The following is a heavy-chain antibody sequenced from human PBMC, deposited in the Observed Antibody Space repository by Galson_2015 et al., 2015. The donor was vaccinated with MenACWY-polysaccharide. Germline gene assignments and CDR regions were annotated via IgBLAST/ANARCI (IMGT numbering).Heavy chain of an antibody. Sequence: SETLSLTCTVSGGSISSSSYYWGWIRQPPGKGLEWIGSIYYSGSTYYNPSLKSRVTISVDTSKNQFSLKLSSVTAADTAVYYCARELIREEYYYGMDVWGQGTTVTVSS. J-gene: IGHJ6*02. CDR3: ARELIREEYYYGMDV. CDR1: GGSISSSSYY. CDR2: IYYSGST. D-gene: IGHD3-10*01. V-gene: IGHV4-39*01.